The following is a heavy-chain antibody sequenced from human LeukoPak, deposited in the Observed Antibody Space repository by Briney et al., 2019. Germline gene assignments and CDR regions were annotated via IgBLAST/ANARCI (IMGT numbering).Heavy chain of an antibody. Sequence: GGSLRLSCAASGFTFDDYAMHWVRQAPGKGLEWVSGISWNSGSIGYADSVKGRFTISRDNAKNSLYLQMYSLRAEDTALYYCAKGPDSSGYYYYFDYWGQGTLVTVSS. CDR3: AKGPDSSGYYYYFDY. CDR1: GFTFDDYA. CDR2: ISWNSGSI. J-gene: IGHJ4*02. V-gene: IGHV3-9*01. D-gene: IGHD3-22*01.